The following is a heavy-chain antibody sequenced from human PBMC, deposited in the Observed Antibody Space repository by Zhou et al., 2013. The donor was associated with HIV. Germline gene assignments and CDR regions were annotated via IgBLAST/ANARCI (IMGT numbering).Heavy chain of an antibody. CDR2: INPKNSDT. V-gene: IGHV1-2*02. Sequence: QVQLVQSGSEVKKSGASVNVSCKASGYTITDYYLHWVRQAPGQGLQWMGWINPKNSDTNYAQTFKGRITMTRDTSINTAYMVLTSLKSNDTALYFCARDWQFHVIFDDYYIDVWGEGTTVIVSS. J-gene: IGHJ6*03. CDR1: GYTITDYY. CDR3: ARDWQFHVIFDDYYIDV. D-gene: IGHD3-3*02.